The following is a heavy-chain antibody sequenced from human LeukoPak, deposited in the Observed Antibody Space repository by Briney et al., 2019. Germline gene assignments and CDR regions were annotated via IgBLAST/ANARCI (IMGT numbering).Heavy chain of an antibody. J-gene: IGHJ6*03. Sequence: PSETLSLTCTVFGGSISSSSYYWAWIRQPPGKGLEWIGSIYYSGSTNYNPSLKSRVTISVDTSKNQFSLKLSSVTAADTAVYYCARGYDFWSGYYPTDGYYYYYMDVWGKGTTVTVSS. V-gene: IGHV4-39*07. D-gene: IGHD3-3*01. CDR3: ARGYDFWSGYYPTDGYYYYYMDV. CDR2: IYYSGST. CDR1: GGSISSSSYY.